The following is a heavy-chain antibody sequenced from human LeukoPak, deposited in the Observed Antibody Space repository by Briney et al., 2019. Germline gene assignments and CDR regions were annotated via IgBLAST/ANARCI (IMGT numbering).Heavy chain of an antibody. J-gene: IGHJ4*02. CDR2: INPSGGST. D-gene: IGHD3-22*01. CDR1: GYIFTNYY. Sequence: GASVKVSCKASGYIFTNYYMHWVRQAPGQGLGWMGIINPSGGSTSYAQKFQGRVTMTRDTSTSTVYMELSSLRPEDTAVYFCARDLASSGYYWDWGQGTLVTVSS. V-gene: IGHV1-46*01. CDR3: ARDLASSGYYWD.